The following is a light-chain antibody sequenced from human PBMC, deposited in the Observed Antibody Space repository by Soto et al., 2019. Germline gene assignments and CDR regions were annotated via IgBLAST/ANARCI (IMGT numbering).Light chain of an antibody. V-gene: IGLV1-44*01. Sequence: QSVLTQPPSASGTPGQRVTISCSVSSSNIGSNTVNWYQQLPGTAPKLLIYSNDQRPSGVPDRFSGSKSGTSASLAISGLQSADEADYYCAAWDDSLNGYVFGNGTKVTVL. CDR2: SND. CDR3: AAWDDSLNGYV. J-gene: IGLJ1*01. CDR1: SSNIGSNT.